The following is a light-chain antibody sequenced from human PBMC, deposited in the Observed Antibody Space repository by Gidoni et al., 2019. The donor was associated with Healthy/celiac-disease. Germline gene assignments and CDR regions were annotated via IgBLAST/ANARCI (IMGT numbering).Light chain of an antibody. J-gene: IGKJ2*01. V-gene: IGKV1D-12*01. Sequence: DIQITQSPSSVSASVGDKITISCRASQGVKNWLAWYQQKPGKAPKLLISSASSLQTGVPLRFSGSGCGTDFTLTITGLQPEDFANYYCQQANSLPYNFGQGTKVEIK. CDR1: QGVKNW. CDR2: SAS. CDR3: QQANSLPYN.